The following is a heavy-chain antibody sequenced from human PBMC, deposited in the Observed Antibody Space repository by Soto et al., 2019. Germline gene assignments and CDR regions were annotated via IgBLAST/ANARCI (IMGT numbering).Heavy chain of an antibody. V-gene: IGHV1-18*01. CDR2: ISAYNGNT. CDR1: GGTFTSYG. Sequence: ASVKVSCKASGGTFTSYGISWVRQAPGQGLEWMGWISAYNGNTNYAQKLQGRVTMTTDTSTSTAYMELRSLRSDDTAVYYCARVQTYYDFWSGYYTAFYYDSSGYFFDYWGQGTLVTVSS. CDR3: ARVQTYYDFWSGYYTAFYYDSSGYFFDY. D-gene: IGHD3-3*01. J-gene: IGHJ4*02.